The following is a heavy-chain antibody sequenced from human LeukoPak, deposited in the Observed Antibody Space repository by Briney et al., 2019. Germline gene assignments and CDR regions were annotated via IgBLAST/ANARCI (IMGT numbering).Heavy chain of an antibody. CDR3: AKGTYPWELLFGY. CDR2: ISGDGGST. Sequence: GGSLRLSCAASGFTFDDYDMHWVRQAPGKGLEWVALISGDGGSTYYADSVKGRFTISRDNSKNSLYLQMNSLRTEDTALYYCAKGTYPWELLFGYWGQGTLVTVSS. D-gene: IGHD1-26*01. V-gene: IGHV3-43*02. CDR1: GFTFDDYD. J-gene: IGHJ4*02.